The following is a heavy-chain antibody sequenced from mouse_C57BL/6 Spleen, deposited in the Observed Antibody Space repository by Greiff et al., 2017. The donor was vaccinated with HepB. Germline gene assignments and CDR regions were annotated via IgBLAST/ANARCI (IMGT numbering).Heavy chain of an antibody. CDR3: ARSNSNPFAY. D-gene: IGHD2-5*01. CDR2: IYPGDGDT. Sequence: VKLQESGAELVKPGASVKISCKASGYAFSSYWMNWVKQRPGKGLEWIGQIYPGDGDTNYNGKFKGKATLTADKSSSTAYMQLSSLTSEDSAVYFCARSNSNPFAYWGQGTLVTVSA. CDR1: GYAFSSYW. V-gene: IGHV1-80*01. J-gene: IGHJ3*01.